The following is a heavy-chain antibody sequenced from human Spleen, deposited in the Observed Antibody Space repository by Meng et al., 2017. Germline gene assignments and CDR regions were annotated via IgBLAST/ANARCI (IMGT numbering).Heavy chain of an antibody. V-gene: IGHV4-34*01. Sequence: HVHLQEAGPAPVRPSEPLSLTCVVSGGSFSGYYGSLIRQPPGKGLEWIGEITHIGSTNYNPSLESRATISVDTSQNNLSLKLSSVTAADSAVYYCARGPTTMAHDFDYWGQGALVTVSS. CDR3: ARGPTTMAHDFDY. CDR2: ITHIGST. J-gene: IGHJ4*02. D-gene: IGHD4-11*01. CDR1: GGSFSGYY.